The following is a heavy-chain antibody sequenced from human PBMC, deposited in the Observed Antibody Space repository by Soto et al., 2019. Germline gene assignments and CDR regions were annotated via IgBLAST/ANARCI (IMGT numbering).Heavy chain of an antibody. CDR3: ARGGAVVVPGAVDRHNWFDP. D-gene: IGHD2-2*01. CDR2: VIPILGMA. CDR1: GGTFSSYS. V-gene: IGHV1-69*02. Sequence: QVQLVQSGAEVKKPGSSVKVSCEASGGTFSSYSFSWVRQAPGQGLEWMGRVIPILGMANYAQKFQGRVTITAEKSTSTGYMERSSLRSEDTAVYYCARGGAVVVPGAVDRHNWFDPWGQGTLVTVSS. J-gene: IGHJ5*02.